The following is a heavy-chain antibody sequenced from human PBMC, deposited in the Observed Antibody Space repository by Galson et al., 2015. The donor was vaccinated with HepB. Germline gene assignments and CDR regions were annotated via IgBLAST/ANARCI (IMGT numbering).Heavy chain of an antibody. Sequence: SVKVSCKASGYNFMYYGITWVRQAPGQGLEWMGWISGYNGNTSYAQKFQGRITLTADTSTDTAFMGLSSLALADTAIYYCARAPGFTSWRGDYHDAFNLLGRGTMVTVSS. J-gene: IGHJ3*01. D-gene: IGHD3-3*01. V-gene: IGHV1-18*01. CDR3: ARAPGFTSWRGDYHDAFNL. CDR2: ISGYNGNT. CDR1: GYNFMYYG.